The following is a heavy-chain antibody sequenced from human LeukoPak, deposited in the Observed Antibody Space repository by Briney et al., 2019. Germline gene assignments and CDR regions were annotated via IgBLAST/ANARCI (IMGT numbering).Heavy chain of an antibody. CDR2: IYNSENT. D-gene: IGHD6-19*01. Sequence: SETLSLTCTVSGGSVRSYYWSWIRQPPGKGLEWIGYIYNSENTKYNSSLESRVTISVDTSKNQFFLKLSSVTAADTAVYYCARFHSGPSGWYVLWYFDLWGRGTLVTVSS. J-gene: IGHJ2*01. V-gene: IGHV4-4*09. CDR1: GGSVRSYY. CDR3: ARFHSGPSGWYVLWYFDL.